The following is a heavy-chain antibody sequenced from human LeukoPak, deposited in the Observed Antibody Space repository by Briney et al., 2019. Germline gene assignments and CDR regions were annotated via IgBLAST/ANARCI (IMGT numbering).Heavy chain of an antibody. Sequence: GGSLRLSCAASGFTFSTYSMHWVRQAPGKGLVWVSRIKTDGTTTTYADSVKGRFTISRDNAKNSLYLQMNSLRAEDTAIYYCVRGSDQRGWFDPWGQGTLVTVSS. CDR3: VRGSDQRGWFDP. V-gene: IGHV3-74*03. CDR2: IKTDGTTT. D-gene: IGHD2-2*01. CDR1: GFTFSTYS. J-gene: IGHJ5*02.